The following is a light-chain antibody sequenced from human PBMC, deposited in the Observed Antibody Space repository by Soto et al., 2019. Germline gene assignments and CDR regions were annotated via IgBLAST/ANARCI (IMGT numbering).Light chain of an antibody. CDR3: QQYNNWPDMYT. V-gene: IGKV3-15*01. CDR1: QSLRSS. J-gene: IGKJ2*01. Sequence: EIVMTQSPATLYVSPGERATLYCRASQSLRSSIAWYQQKPSQAPRLLIYGASTRSTGIPARFSGSGSGTAFTLPISSLQSEDFAVYYCQQYNNWPDMYTFGQGTKLEIK. CDR2: GAS.